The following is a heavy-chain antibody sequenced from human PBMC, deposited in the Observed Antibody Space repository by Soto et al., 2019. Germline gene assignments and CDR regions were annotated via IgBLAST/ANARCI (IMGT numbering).Heavy chain of an antibody. D-gene: IGHD2-21*02. CDR3: ARDLTAGGYFDY. CDR2: IYYSGST. J-gene: IGHJ4*02. CDR1: GGSISSGGYY. V-gene: IGHV4-31*03. Sequence: PSETLSLTCTVSGGSISSGGYYWSWIRQHPGKGLEWIGYIYYSGSTYYNPSLKSRVTISVDTSKNQSSLKLSSVTAADTAVYYCARDLTAGGYFDYWGQGTLVAVSS.